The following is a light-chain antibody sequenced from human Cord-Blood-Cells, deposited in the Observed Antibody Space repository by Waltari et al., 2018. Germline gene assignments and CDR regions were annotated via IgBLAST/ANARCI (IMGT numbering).Light chain of an antibody. CDR2: GAS. CDR1: QSVSSN. Sequence: EIVMTQSPATLSVSPGERATLSCRSSQSVSSNLAGYQQTPGQAPRLLIYGASTRATGIPARFSGSGSGTEFTLTISSLQSEDFAVYYCQQYNNLPLTFGQGTKVEIK. V-gene: IGKV3-15*01. J-gene: IGKJ1*01. CDR3: QQYNNLPLT.